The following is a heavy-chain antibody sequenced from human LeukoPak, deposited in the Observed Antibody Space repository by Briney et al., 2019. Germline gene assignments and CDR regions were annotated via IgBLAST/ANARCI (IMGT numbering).Heavy chain of an antibody. D-gene: IGHD3-22*01. Sequence: GGSLRLSCAASGFTFSSYGMHWVRQAPGKGLEWVAFIQYDGGNKYYADSVKGRFTISRDNSKNTLFLQMNSLRAEDTAVYYCAKDKSDSSGYGDYWGQGTLVTVSS. CDR1: GFTFSSYG. J-gene: IGHJ4*02. CDR3: AKDKSDSSGYGDY. CDR2: IQYDGGNK. V-gene: IGHV3-30*02.